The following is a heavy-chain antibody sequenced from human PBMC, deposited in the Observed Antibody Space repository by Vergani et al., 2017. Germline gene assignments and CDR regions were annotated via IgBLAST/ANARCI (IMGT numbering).Heavy chain of an antibody. Sequence: QVQLVQSGAEVKKPGASVKVSCKASGYTFTSYDINWVRQATGQGLEWMGWMNPNSGNTGYAQKFQGRVTMTRDTSISTAYMELSRLRSDDTAVYYCASTDRRKREPDYWGQGTLVTVSS. CDR3: ASTDRRKREPDY. J-gene: IGHJ4*02. D-gene: IGHD1-26*01. V-gene: IGHV1-8*01. CDR2: MNPNSGNT. CDR1: GYTFTSYD.